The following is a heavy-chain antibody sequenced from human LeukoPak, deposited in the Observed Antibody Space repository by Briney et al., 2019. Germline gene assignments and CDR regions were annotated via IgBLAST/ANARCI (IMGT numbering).Heavy chain of an antibody. CDR2: IYTSGIT. J-gene: IGHJ5*02. CDR3: ARGGYGDYFWFDP. CDR1: DGSINNYY. Sequence: PSETLSLTCTVSDGSINNYYWSWIRQPAGKGLEWIGRIYTSGITNSNRSPKSRVTMSVDTSKNQFSLKLSSVTAADTAVYYCARGGYGDYFWFDPWGQGTLVTVSS. V-gene: IGHV4-4*07. D-gene: IGHD4-17*01.